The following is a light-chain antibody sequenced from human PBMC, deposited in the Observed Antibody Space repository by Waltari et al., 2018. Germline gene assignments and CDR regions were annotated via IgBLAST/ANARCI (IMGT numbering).Light chain of an antibody. V-gene: IGLV2-14*01. CDR2: EVS. J-gene: IGLJ1*01. Sequence: QSALAQPASVSGSPGQSIAISCTGTSSDIGNSNYVSWYQQHPGKAPKLILYEVSDRPSGVSRRFSGSKSGNKATLTISGLQADDEADYYCSSYTNRATLRVFGTGTKVTVL. CDR1: SSDIGNSNY. CDR3: SSYTNRATLRV.